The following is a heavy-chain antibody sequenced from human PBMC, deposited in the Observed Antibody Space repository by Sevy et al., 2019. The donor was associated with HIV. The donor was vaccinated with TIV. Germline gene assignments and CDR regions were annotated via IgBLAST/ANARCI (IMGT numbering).Heavy chain of an antibody. CDR2: ISYDGSRT. CDR3: TRVRGLLGWFDS. Sequence: GGSLRLSCAASGFTFSDYTIHWVRQAPGKGLEWVSVISYDGSRTSYADSVKARFTISRDNSKNTLFLQMNSLRAEDTAVYYCTRVRGLLGWFDSWGQGTLVTVSS. D-gene: IGHD3-10*01. CDR1: GFTFSDYT. V-gene: IGHV3-30*04. J-gene: IGHJ5*01.